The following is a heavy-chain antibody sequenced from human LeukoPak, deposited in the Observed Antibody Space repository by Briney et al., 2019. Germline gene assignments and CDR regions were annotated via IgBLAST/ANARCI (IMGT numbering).Heavy chain of an antibody. Sequence: ASVKVSCKASGYTFTSYYMHWVRQAPGQGLEWMGIINPSGGSTSYAQKFQGRVTMTSDTYPSTVYMELSSLRSEDTAVYYCASDPTITMVRGDWGQGTLVTVSS. V-gene: IGHV1-46*01. CDR2: INPSGGST. J-gene: IGHJ4*02. CDR1: GYTFTSYY. D-gene: IGHD3-10*01. CDR3: ASDPTITMVRGD.